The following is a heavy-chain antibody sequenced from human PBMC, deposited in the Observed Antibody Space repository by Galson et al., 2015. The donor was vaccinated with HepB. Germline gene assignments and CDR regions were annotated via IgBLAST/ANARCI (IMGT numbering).Heavy chain of an antibody. V-gene: IGHV3-23*01. D-gene: IGHD6-19*01. CDR2: ISDSGDST. CDR1: GFTFSNYA. J-gene: IGHJ4*02. CDR3: AKDAAPGSGSRYFDD. Sequence: SLRLSCAASGFTFSNYAITWVRRAPGQGLEWVSAISDSGDSTYYADSVRGRFTISGDNSKNTLYLQMNGLTADDTAVYFCAKDAAPGSGSRYFDDWGQGTLVTVSS.